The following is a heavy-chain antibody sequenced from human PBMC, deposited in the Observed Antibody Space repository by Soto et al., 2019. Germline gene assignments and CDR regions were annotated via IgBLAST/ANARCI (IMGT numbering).Heavy chain of an antibody. CDR1: GGSISSYY. D-gene: IGHD3-22*01. J-gene: IGHJ4*02. Sequence: SGTLSLTCTVSGGSISSYYWSWIRQPPGKGLEWIGYIYYSGSTNYNPSLKSRVTISVDTSKNQFSLKLSSVTAADTAVYYCASGLRYYDSSGYYYWGQGTLVTVSS. V-gene: IGHV4-59*01. CDR2: IYYSGST. CDR3: ASGLRYYDSSGYYY.